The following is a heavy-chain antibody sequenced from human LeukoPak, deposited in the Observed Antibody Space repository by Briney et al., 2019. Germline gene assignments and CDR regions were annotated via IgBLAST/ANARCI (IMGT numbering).Heavy chain of an antibody. CDR1: GFTFSTYA. Sequence: SGGSLRLSCAASGFTFSTYAMSWVSQAPGKGLEWVSAISGGAGTTYYADSVKGRFTISRDNSKNTLYLQMSSLRAEDTAVYYCAKSSYDILAGCYYSDYWGQGALVTVSS. D-gene: IGHD3-9*01. V-gene: IGHV3-23*01. CDR2: ISGGAGTT. J-gene: IGHJ4*02. CDR3: AKSSYDILAGCYYSDY.